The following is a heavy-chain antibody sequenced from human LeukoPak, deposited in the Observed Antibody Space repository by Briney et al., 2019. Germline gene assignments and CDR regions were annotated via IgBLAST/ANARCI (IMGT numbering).Heavy chain of an antibody. V-gene: IGHV1-58*01. CDR3: AAAGPIVVVISKAFDI. J-gene: IGHJ3*02. D-gene: IGHD3-22*01. CDR2: IVVGSGNT. CDR1: GFTFTSSA. Sequence: GTSVKVSCKASGFTFTSSAVQWVRQARGQRLEWIGWIVVGSGNTNYAQKFQERVTITRDMSTSTAYMELSSLRSEDTAVYYCAAAGPIVVVISKAFDIWGQGTMVTVSS.